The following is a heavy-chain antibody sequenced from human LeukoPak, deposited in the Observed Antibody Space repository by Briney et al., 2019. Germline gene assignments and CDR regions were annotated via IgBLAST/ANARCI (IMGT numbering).Heavy chain of an antibody. CDR3: ARALVDTAMDDAFDI. V-gene: IGHV3-74*01. J-gene: IGHJ3*02. CDR2: INSDGSST. CDR1: GFTFSSYW. D-gene: IGHD5-18*01. Sequence: GGSLRLSCAASGFTFSSYWMHWVRQAPGKGLVWVSRINSDGSSTSYADSVKGRFTISRDNAKNTLYLQMNSLRAEDTAVYYCARALVDTAMDDAFDIWGQGTMVTVSS.